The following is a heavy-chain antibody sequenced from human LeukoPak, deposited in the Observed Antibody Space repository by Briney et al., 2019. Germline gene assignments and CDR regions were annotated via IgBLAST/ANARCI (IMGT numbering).Heavy chain of an antibody. V-gene: IGHV3-15*01. CDR1: GFSFSNAW. J-gene: IGHJ4*02. CDR2: IKSKSEGGTT. D-gene: IGHD7-27*01. CDR3: TTLDSNWGGMDY. Sequence: PGGSLRLSCAASGFSFSNAWMTWVRQTPGKGLEWVGRIKSKSEGGTTDYAAPVKGRISISRDDSKSTLYLQMDSLKTEDTAVYYCTTLDSNWGGMDYWGQGTQVTVSS.